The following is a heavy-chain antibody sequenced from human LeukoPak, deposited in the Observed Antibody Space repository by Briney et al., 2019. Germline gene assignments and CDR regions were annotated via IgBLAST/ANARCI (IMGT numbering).Heavy chain of an antibody. CDR2: ITSGGTYM. CDR3: ARGFGSTWATEY. Sequence: GGSLRLSCAASGLSFTSYSMTWVRQAPGKGLEWVSSITSGGTYMYYADSLKGRFTISRDNAKNSLCLQMNSLRVDDTAVYYCARGFGSTWATEYWGQGTLVTVSS. CDR1: GLSFTSYS. J-gene: IGHJ4*02. D-gene: IGHD6-13*01. V-gene: IGHV3-21*01.